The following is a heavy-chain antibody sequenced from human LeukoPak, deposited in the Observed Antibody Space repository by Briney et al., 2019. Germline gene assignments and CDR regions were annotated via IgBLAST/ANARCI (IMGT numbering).Heavy chain of an antibody. CDR2: ISYDGSNK. CDR1: GFTFSSYA. CDR3: ARNGNDDSRYYYYYGMDV. J-gene: IGHJ6*02. Sequence: GGSLRLSCAASGFTFSSYAMHWVRQAPGKGLEWVAVISYDGSNKYYADSVKGGFTISRDNSKNTLYLQMNSLRSEGTAVYYCARNGNDDSRYYYYYGMDVWGQGTTVTVSS. D-gene: IGHD1-1*01. V-gene: IGHV3-30-3*01.